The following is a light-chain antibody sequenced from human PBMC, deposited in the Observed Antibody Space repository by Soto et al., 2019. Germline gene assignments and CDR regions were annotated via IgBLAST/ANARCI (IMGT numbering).Light chain of an antibody. CDR1: QSVSSSF. J-gene: IGKJ1*01. V-gene: IGKV3-20*01. Sequence: EIVLTQAPGTLSLSPGERATLSCRASQSVSSSFLAWYQQRPGQAPRLIIYAASSRATGIPDRFSGSGSGTDFTLTISRLEPEDFAVYYCQQYGSSSWTFGQGTKVDIK. CDR3: QQYGSSSWT. CDR2: AAS.